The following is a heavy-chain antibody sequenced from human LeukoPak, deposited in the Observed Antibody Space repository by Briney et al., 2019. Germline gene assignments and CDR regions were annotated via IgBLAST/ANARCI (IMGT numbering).Heavy chain of an antibody. CDR1: GGSFSGYY. CDR3: ANSYDGKIVPFDN. CDR2: INHSGST. D-gene: IGHD4-23*01. V-gene: IGHV4-34*01. J-gene: IGHJ4*02. Sequence: PSETLSLTCAVYGGSFSGYYWSWIRQPPGKGLEWIGEINHSGSTNYNPSLKSRVTISVDTSKNQFSLRLNSVTASDTAVYYCANSYDGKIVPFDNWGQGTLVTVSS.